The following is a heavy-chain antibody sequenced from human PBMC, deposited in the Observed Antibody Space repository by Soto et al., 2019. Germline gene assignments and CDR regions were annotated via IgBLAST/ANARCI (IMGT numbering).Heavy chain of an antibody. CDR1: GGSFSGYY. CDR2: INHSGST. D-gene: IGHD3-22*01. CDR3: ASFPRYYDSSGYYPW. J-gene: IGHJ4*02. V-gene: IGHV4-34*01. Sequence: SETLSLTCAVYGGSFSGYYWSWIRQPPGKGLEWIGEINHSGSTNYNPSLKSRVTISVDTSKNQFSLKLSSVTAADTAVYYCASFPRYYDSSGYYPWWGQGTLVTVSS.